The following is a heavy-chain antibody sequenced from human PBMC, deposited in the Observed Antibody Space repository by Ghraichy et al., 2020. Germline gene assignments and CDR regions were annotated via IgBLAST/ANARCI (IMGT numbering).Heavy chain of an antibody. J-gene: IGHJ4*02. Sequence: GGSLRLTCAASGFTFSSYAMSWVRQAPGKGLEWVSAISGSGGSTYYADSVKGRFTISRDNSKNTLYLQMNSLRAEDTAVYYCAKDQFGGRKGCQWGQGALVTVSS. CDR2: ISGSGGST. V-gene: IGHV3-23*01. D-gene: IGHD3-16*01. CDR1: GFTFSSYA. CDR3: AKDQFGGRKGCQ.